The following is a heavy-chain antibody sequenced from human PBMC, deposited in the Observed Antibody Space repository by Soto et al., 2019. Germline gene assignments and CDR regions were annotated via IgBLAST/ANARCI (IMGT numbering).Heavy chain of an antibody. CDR1: GYTFTSYG. CDR2: ISAYNGNT. D-gene: IGHD1-7*01. Sequence: ASVKVSCKASGYTFTSYGISWVRQAPGQGLEWMGWISAYNGNTNYAQKLQGRVTMTTDTSTSTAFMELRSLRSDDTAVYYCARLLRSQYNWNYNWFDPWGQGTLVTVSS. J-gene: IGHJ5*02. CDR3: ARLLRSQYNWNYNWFDP. V-gene: IGHV1-18*01.